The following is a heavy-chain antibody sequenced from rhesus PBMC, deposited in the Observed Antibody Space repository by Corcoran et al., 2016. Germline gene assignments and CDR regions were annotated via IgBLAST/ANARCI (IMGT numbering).Heavy chain of an antibody. J-gene: IGHJ3*01. CDR1: GYSISSNY. Sequence: QVQLQESGPGLVKPSETLSLTCAVSGYSISSNYWSWIRQPPGKGLDWIGYIYGNSGITYYNPSLTSRVTISTDTSKNQFSLKLSSVTAADTAVYYCARPYSSWTDDAFDFWGQGLRVTVSS. V-gene: IGHV4-147*01. D-gene: IGHD6-13*01. CDR2: IYGNSGIT. CDR3: ARPYSSWTDDAFDF.